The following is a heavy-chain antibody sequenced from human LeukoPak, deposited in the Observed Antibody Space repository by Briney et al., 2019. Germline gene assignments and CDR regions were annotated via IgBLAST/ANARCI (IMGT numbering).Heavy chain of an antibody. D-gene: IGHD4-17*01. CDR3: ASHREIKFTVTTRKPLDP. V-gene: IGHV3-23*01. CDR1: GFTFSDYI. J-gene: IGHJ5*02. Sequence: PGGSLRLSCVASGFTFSDYIMNWVRQAPGKGLEWVSTVTGSGITTSYAASVKGRFTISRDNSKNTLYLQMNSLRAEDTAVYYCASHREIKFTVTTRKPLDPWGQGTLVTVSS. CDR2: VTGSGITT.